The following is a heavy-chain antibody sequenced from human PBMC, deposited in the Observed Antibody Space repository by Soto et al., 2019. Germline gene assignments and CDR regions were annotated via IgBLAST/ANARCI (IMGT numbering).Heavy chain of an antibody. V-gene: IGHV3-30-3*02. CDR1: GFTFSSYA. D-gene: IGHD3-22*01. CDR2: ISYDGSNK. CDR3: AKLRTNYYAPGDWLDP. Sequence: GGSLRLSCAASGFTFSSYAMHWVRQAPGKGLEWVAVISYDGSNKYYADSVKGRFTISRDNSKNTLYLQMNSLRTEDTAVYYCAKLRTNYYAPGDWLDPWGQGTLVTVSS. J-gene: IGHJ5*02.